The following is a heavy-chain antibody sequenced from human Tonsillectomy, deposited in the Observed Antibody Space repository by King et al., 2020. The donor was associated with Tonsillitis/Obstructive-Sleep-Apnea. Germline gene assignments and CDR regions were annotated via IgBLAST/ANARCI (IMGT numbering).Heavy chain of an antibody. J-gene: IGHJ4*02. D-gene: IGHD4-17*01. Sequence: LVESGGGVERPGGSLRLSCAASGFTFDDYGMSWVRQAPGKGLEWVSGINWNGASTGYADSVKGRVTISRDNAKNSLHLQMNSLRVEDTAFCYCARNYGDPEYWGQGTLVTVSS. CDR3: ARNYGDPEY. V-gene: IGHV3-20*04. CDR2: INWNGAST. CDR1: GFTFDDYG.